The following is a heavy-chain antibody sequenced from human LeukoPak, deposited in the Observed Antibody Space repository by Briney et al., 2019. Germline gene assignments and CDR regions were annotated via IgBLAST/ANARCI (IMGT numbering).Heavy chain of an antibody. CDR2: ISSTSRTI. CDR3: ARGYGGNSAPLGY. J-gene: IGHJ4*02. D-gene: IGHD4-23*01. Sequence: GGSLRLSCAASGFTFSNFAMTWVRQAPGKGPEWVSYISSTSRTIFYADSVKGRFTISRDNAKNSLYLHMNSLRAEDTAVYYCARGYGGNSAPLGYWGQGTLVTVSS. V-gene: IGHV3-48*04. CDR1: GFTFSNFA.